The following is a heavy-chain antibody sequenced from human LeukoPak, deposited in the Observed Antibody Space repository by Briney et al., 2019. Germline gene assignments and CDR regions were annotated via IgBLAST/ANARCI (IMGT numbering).Heavy chain of an antibody. D-gene: IGHD6-13*01. CDR2: IYPGDSDT. Sequence: RAGGSLRLSCVASGFNFDYSWMTWVRQAPGKGLEWVGIIYPGDSDTRYSPSFQGQVTISADKSISTAYLQWSSLKASDTAMYYCARHNSSWYFDYWGQGTLVTVSS. V-gene: IGHV5-51*01. J-gene: IGHJ4*02. CDR1: GFNFDYSW. CDR3: ARHNSSWYFDY.